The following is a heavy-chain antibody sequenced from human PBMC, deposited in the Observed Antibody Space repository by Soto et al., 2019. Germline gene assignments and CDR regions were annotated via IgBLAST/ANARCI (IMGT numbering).Heavy chain of an antibody. D-gene: IGHD2-2*01. CDR2: INSDGSST. J-gene: IGHJ6*03. Sequence: GGSLRLSCAASGFTFSSYWMHWVRQAPGKGLVWVSRINSDGSSTSYADSVKGRFTIPRDNAKNTLYLQMNSLRAEDTAVYYCARDPCSSTSCYAVHYMDVWGKGTTVTVSS. V-gene: IGHV3-74*01. CDR1: GFTFSSYW. CDR3: ARDPCSSTSCYAVHYMDV.